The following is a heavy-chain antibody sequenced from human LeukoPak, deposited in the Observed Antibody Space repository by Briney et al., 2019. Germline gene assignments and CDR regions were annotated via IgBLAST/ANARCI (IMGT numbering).Heavy chain of an antibody. CDR2: TYISGDT. Sequence: GSLRLSCAASGFTFSDYYWTWIRQPAGKGLEWVGRTYISGDTNYNPSLKSRVAISLDTSKNQFSLKLNSLTAADTAVYYCARGIGSAGTYYFDYWGQGTLVTVSA. CDR3: ARGIGSAGTYYFDY. D-gene: IGHD1-26*01. V-gene: IGHV4-4*07. CDR1: GFTFSDYY. J-gene: IGHJ4*02.